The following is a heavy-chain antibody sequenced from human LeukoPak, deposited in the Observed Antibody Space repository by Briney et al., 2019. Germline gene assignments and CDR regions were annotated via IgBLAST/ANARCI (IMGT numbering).Heavy chain of an antibody. CDR3: ARSIVTTDRNFDH. CDR1: GGSITSSPYH. D-gene: IGHD1-14*01. Sequence: KTSETLSLTCTVSGGSITSSPYHWAWIRQPPGRGPEWIGTVSHTGAAQYSPSLTSRVTISLDTSKNQFSLSLNSVTAADTAVFYCARSIVTTDRNFDHLGQGTLVTVSS. CDR2: VSHTGAA. V-gene: IGHV4-39*07. J-gene: IGHJ4*01.